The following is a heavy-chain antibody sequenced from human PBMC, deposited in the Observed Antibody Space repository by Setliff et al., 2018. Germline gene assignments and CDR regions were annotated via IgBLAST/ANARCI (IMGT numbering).Heavy chain of an antibody. CDR3: ARDRPDYDFWSGSNAFDI. V-gene: IGHV4-59*11. CDR1: GGSISSHY. D-gene: IGHD3-3*01. Sequence: TLSLPCTVSGGSISSHYWSWIRQPPGKGLEWIGYIYYSGSTNYNPSLKSRVTISVDTSKNQFSLKLSSVTAADTAVYYCARDRPDYDFWSGSNAFDIWGQGTMVTVSS. CDR2: IYYSGST. J-gene: IGHJ3*02.